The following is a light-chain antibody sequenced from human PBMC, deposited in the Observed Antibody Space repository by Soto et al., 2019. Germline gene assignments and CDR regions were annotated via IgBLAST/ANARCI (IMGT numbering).Light chain of an antibody. CDR1: SSDVGAYNY. J-gene: IGLJ3*02. CDR2: EVL. V-gene: IGLV2-8*01. CDR3: NSYAGGNKLM. Sequence: QSALTQPPSASGSLGQSVTISCTGTSSDVGAYNYVSWYQHHPGTAPKLMIYEVLKRPSGVPDRFSGSKSGNTASLTVSGLQAEDEAYYYCNSYAGGNKLMFGGGTKLTVL.